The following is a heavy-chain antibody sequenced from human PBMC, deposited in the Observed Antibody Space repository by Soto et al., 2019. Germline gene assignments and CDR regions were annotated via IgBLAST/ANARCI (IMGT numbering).Heavy chain of an antibody. CDR2: IKKDESEK. CDR1: GFTVSNYW. J-gene: IGHJ6*02. CDR3: AREGDVVTTSTTAFYYGMDV. D-gene: IGHD4-17*01. V-gene: IGHV3-7*01. Sequence: EVQVVESGGGLVQPGGSLRLSCTAYGFTVSNYWMSWVRQAPGKGLEWVANIKKDESEKHYVDSVKGRFTISRNNAKKSLYLQMNSLRVEDTAVYYCAREGDVVTTSTTAFYYGMDVWGQGTTVTVSS.